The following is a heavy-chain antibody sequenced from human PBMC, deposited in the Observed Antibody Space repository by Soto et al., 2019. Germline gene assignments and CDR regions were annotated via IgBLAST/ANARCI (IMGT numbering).Heavy chain of an antibody. J-gene: IGHJ3*02. V-gene: IGHV3-7*01. Sequence: GGSLRLSCAASGFTFSTYWMHWVRQAPGKGLEWVANIKQDGTEKYYVDSVRGRFTISRDNAKNSLYLQMNSLRAEDTAVYYCARDWKATVTYADVFDIWGQGTMVTVSS. CDR3: ARDWKATVTYADVFDI. D-gene: IGHD4-17*01. CDR1: GFTFSTYW. CDR2: IKQDGTEK.